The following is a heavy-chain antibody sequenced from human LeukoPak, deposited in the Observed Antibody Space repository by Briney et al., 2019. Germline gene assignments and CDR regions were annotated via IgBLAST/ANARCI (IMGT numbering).Heavy chain of an antibody. CDR2: INPNSGGT. CDR3: ARLIVATIFAFDI. D-gene: IGHD5-12*01. J-gene: IGHJ3*02. V-gene: IGHV1-2*02. CDR1: GYTFTGYY. Sequence: ASVKVSCKASGYTFTGYYMHWVRQAPGQGLEWMGWINPNSGGTNYAQKFQGRVTITADKSTSTAYMELSSLRSEDTAVYYCARLIVATIFAFDIWGQGTMVTVSS.